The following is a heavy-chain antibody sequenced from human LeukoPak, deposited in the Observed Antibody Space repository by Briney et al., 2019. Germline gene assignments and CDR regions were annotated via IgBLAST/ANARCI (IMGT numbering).Heavy chain of an antibody. J-gene: IGHJ4*02. CDR3: AKESVGATIH. V-gene: IGHV3-30*02. D-gene: IGHD1-26*01. CDR2: IWYDGSNK. Sequence: GGSLRLSCAASGFTLSSYGMHWVRQAPGKGLEWVAVIWYDGSNKYYADSVKGRFTISRDNSKNTLYLQMNSLRAEDTAVYYCAKESVGATIHWGQGTLVTVSS. CDR1: GFTLSSYG.